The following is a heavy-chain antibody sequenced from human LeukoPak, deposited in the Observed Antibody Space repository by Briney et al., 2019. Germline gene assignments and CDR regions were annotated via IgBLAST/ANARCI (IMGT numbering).Heavy chain of an antibody. Sequence: PGGSLRLSCAATGFTFSNYWMSWFRQAPGKGLEWVANIKYDGREKQYVDSVKGQFTISRDNAKNSLFLQMNSLRAEDTAVYYCARYLNSGPEDFWGQGTLVTVSS. V-gene: IGHV3-7*01. CDR2: IKYDGREK. CDR3: ARYLNSGPEDF. CDR1: GFTFSNYW. J-gene: IGHJ4*02. D-gene: IGHD1-26*01.